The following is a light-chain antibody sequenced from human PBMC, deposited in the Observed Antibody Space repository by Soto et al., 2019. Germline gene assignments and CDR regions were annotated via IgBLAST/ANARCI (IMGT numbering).Light chain of an antibody. CDR2: GAS. J-gene: IGKJ4*01. CDR1: QDISSW. CDR3: QQANSFPLT. Sequence: DIQMTQSPSSVAASVGDRVTITCRASQDISSWLAWFQQKPGKAPKLLIYGASTLPSGVPSRFRGSGSGTDFTLTISSLQHEHFATYYCQQANSFPLTFGGGTKVDIK. V-gene: IGKV1-12*01.